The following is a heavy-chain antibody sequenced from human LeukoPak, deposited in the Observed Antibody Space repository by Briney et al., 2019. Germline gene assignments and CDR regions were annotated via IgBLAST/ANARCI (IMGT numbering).Heavy chain of an antibody. D-gene: IGHD6-6*01. Sequence: SETLSLTCTVSGGSISSYYWSWIRQPPGKGLEWIGYIYYSGGTNYNPSLKSRVTISVDTSKNQFSLKLSSVTAADTAVYYCARHGPRLVPFDYWGQGTLVTVSS. V-gene: IGHV4-59*08. CDR2: IYYSGGT. CDR1: GGSISSYY. J-gene: IGHJ4*02. CDR3: ARHGPRLVPFDY.